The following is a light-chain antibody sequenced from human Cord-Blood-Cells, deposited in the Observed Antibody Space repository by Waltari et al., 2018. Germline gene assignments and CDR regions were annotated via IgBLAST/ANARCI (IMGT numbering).Light chain of an antibody. CDR1: SSDVGSYNL. CDR3: CSYAGSLWV. J-gene: IGLJ3*02. CDR2: EVS. V-gene: IGLV2-23*02. Sequence: QSALTQPASVSGSPGQSITISCTGTSSDVGSYNLVSWYQQHPGKAPKRIIYEVSKRPSGVSNRFSGSKSGNTASLTIAGLQAEDEADYYCCSYAGSLWVFGGGTKLTVL.